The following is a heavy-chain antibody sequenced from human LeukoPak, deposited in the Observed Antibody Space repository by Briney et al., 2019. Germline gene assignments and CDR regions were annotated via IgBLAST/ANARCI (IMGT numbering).Heavy chain of an antibody. CDR1: GGTFSSYA. CDR3: AREEREYCGGDCNDAFDI. CDR2: IIPIFGTA. D-gene: IGHD2-21*02. J-gene: IGHJ3*02. V-gene: IGHV1-69*13. Sequence: SVKVSCKASGGTFSSYAISWVRQAPGQGLEWMVGIIPIFGTANYAQKFQGRVTITADESTSTAYMELSSLRSEDTAVYYCAREEREYCGGDCNDAFDIWGQGTMVTVSS.